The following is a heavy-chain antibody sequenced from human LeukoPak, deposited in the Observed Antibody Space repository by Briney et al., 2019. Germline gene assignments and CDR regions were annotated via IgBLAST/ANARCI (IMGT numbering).Heavy chain of an antibody. V-gene: IGHV4-39*01. CDR2: IYYSGST. J-gene: IGHJ5*02. CDR3: ARLGYCSSTSCDWFDP. Sequence: PSETLSLTCTVSGGSISSSSYYWGWIRQPPGKGLEWIGRIYYSGSTYYTPSLKSRVTISVDTSKNQFSLKLSSVTAADTAVYYCARLGYCSSTSCDWFDPWGQGTLVTVSS. CDR1: GGSISSSSYY. D-gene: IGHD2-2*01.